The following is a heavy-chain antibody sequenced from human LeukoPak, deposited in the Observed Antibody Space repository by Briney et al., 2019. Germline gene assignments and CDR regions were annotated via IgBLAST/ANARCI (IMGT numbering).Heavy chain of an antibody. V-gene: IGHV4-39*01. CDR3: ARGNGDYCYGMDV. D-gene: IGHD4-17*01. Sequence: PSETLSLTCTVSGGSISSSSYYWGWIRQPPGKGLEWIGSIYYSGSTYYNPSLKSRVTVSVDTSKNQFSLKLSSVTAADTAVYYCARGNGDYCYGMDVWGQGTTVTVSS. CDR2: IYYSGST. J-gene: IGHJ6*02. CDR1: GGSISSSSYY.